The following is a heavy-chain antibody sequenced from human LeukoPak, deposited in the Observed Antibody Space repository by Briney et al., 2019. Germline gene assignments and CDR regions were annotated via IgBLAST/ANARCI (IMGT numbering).Heavy chain of an antibody. J-gene: IGHJ4*02. CDR1: GFTFGDYA. CDR2: IRSKAYGGTT. V-gene: IGHV3-49*03. D-gene: IGHD3-9*01. Sequence: GGSLRLSCTASGFTFGDYAMSWFRQAPGKGLEWVGFIRSKAYGGTTEYAASVKGRFTISRDDSKSIAYLQMNSPKTEDTAVYYCTRVLRYFDWSYYFDYWGQGTLVTVSS. CDR3: TRVLRYFDWSYYFDY.